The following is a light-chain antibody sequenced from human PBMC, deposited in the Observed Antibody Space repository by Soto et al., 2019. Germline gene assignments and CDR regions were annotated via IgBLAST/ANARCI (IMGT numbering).Light chain of an antibody. V-gene: IGKV1-27*01. J-gene: IGKJ1*01. CDR2: AAS. Sequence: DIQMTQSPSSLSASVGARVTITCRASQGISNYLAWYQQKPGKVPKVLIYAASTLQSGVPSRFSGSGSGTDFTLTISSLQPDDVATYYCQKYDSAPTFGQGTKVEIK. CDR1: QGISNY. CDR3: QKYDSAPT.